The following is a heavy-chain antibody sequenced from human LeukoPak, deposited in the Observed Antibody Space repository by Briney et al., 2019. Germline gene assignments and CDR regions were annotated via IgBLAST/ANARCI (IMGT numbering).Heavy chain of an antibody. V-gene: IGHV4-4*02. D-gene: IGHD3-9*01. CDR2: IHPSGST. CDR3: ATYHDISSGYTFDS. Sequence: SETLSLTCTVSGGSISDYSWNWVRQPPGKGLEWIGEIHPSGSTRYNPSLKSRLSISIDKSNDQVSLKLSSVTAADTAVYYCATYHDISSGYTFDSWGQGTLVTVSS. CDR1: GGSISDYS. J-gene: IGHJ4*02.